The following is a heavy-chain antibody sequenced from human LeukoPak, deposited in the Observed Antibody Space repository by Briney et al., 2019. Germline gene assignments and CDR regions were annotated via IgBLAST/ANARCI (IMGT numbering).Heavy chain of an antibody. V-gene: IGHV3-23*01. D-gene: IGHD4-17*01. J-gene: IGHJ4*02. CDR1: GFIFSSNA. CDR2: ISASDGDT. Sequence: GGSLRLSCAASGFIFSSNAMSWVRQAPGKGLEWVSSISASDGDTYYADSVKGRFTISRDNSKNTLYLQMNSLRAEDTAVYYCAKDPMTTVTTVDSDWGQGALVTVSS. CDR3: AKDPMTTVTTVDSD.